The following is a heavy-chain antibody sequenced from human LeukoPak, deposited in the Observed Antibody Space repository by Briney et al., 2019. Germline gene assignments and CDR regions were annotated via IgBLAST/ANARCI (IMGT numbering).Heavy chain of an antibody. Sequence: SETLSLTCTVSGGSISSGGYYWSWIRQHPGKGLEWIGYIYYSGSTYYNPSLKSRVTISVDTSKNQFSLKLSSVTAADTAVYYCARAGGFFSPFGYWGQGTMVTVSS. CDR1: GGSISSGGYY. J-gene: IGHJ4*02. V-gene: IGHV4-31*03. CDR3: ARAGGFFSPFGY. CDR2: IYYSGST. D-gene: IGHD3-3*01.